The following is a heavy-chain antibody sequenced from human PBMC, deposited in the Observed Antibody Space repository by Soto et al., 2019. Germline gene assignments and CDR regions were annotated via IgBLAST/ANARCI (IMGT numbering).Heavy chain of an antibody. Sequence: QVQLVQSGAEVKKPGSSVKVSCKASGGTFSSYAISWVRQAPGQGLEWMGGIIPIFGTTNYAQKFQGRVTITADESTSTAYMELSSLRSEDTAVYYCARGGGGYCSGGSCYGLFKSWGQGTLVTVSS. J-gene: IGHJ4*02. V-gene: IGHV1-69*01. CDR3: ARGGGGYCSGGSCYGLFKS. D-gene: IGHD2-15*01. CDR2: IIPIFGTT. CDR1: GGTFSSYA.